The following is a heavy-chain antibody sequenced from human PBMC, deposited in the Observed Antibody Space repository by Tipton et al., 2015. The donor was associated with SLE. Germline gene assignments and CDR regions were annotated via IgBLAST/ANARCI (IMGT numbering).Heavy chain of an antibody. D-gene: IGHD3-22*01. CDR2: IYYSGST. CDR3: ARDYYDSSPNFDL. J-gene: IGHJ2*01. CDR1: GGSISSHY. Sequence: TLSLTCTVSGGSISSHYWSWIRQPPGKGLEWIGYIYYSGSTYHNPSLKSRVTISVDTSKNQFSLKLSSVTAADTAVYYCARDYYDSSPNFDLWGRGTLVTVSS. V-gene: IGHV4-59*06.